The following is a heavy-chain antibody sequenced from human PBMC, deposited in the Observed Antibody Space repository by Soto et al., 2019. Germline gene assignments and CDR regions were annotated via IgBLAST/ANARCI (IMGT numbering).Heavy chain of an antibody. J-gene: IGHJ4*02. CDR3: VKDRAYYDYVWRSYRSTPYFDY. V-gene: IGHV3-64D*06. Sequence: GGSLRLSCSASGFTFSSYAMHWVRQAPGKGLEYVSAISSNGGSTYYADSVKGRFTISRDNSKNTLYLQMSSLRAEDTAVYYCVKDRAYYDYVWRSYRSTPYFDYWGQGTLVTVSS. CDR1: GFTFSSYA. CDR2: ISSNGGST. D-gene: IGHD3-16*02.